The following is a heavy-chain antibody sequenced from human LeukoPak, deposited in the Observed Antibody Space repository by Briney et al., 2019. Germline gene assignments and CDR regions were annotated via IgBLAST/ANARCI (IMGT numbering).Heavy chain of an antibody. J-gene: IGHJ4*02. CDR3: ARADHYYGSGSYDY. D-gene: IGHD3-10*01. CDR2: VYDSGSS. V-gene: IGHV4-59*01. Sequence: PSETLSLTCTVSGGSISSYYWSWIRQSPGKRLEWIGYVYDSGSSNYNPSLKSRVTISIDTSKNQFSLRLTSVTAADTAVYYCARADHYYGSGSYDYWGQGTLVTVSS. CDR1: GGSISSYY.